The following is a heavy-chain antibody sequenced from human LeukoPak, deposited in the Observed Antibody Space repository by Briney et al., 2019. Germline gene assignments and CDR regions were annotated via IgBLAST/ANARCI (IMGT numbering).Heavy chain of an antibody. CDR1: GGSISSSSYY. Sequence: SETLSLTCTVSGGSISSSSYYWGWIRQPPGKGLEWIGSIYYSGSTYYNPSLKSRVTISVDTSKNQFSLKLSSVTAADTAVYYCARGQHYGSGIYNWFDPWGQGTLVTVSS. D-gene: IGHD3-10*01. V-gene: IGHV4-39*07. J-gene: IGHJ5*02. CDR2: IYYSGST. CDR3: ARGQHYGSGIYNWFDP.